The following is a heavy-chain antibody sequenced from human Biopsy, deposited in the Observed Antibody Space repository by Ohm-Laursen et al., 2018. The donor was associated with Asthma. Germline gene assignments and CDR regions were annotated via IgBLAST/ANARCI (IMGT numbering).Heavy chain of an antibody. Sequence: LRLSCAASGFTVSRDYMFWVRQAPGKGLEWIAYLFHSGTTYYNPSLKSRVTISVDRSQRQFSLKVNSVTAADTAVYYCARMNTLIQAANYFSYAMDVWGQGTTVTVSS. CDR2: LFHSGTT. J-gene: IGHJ6*02. D-gene: IGHD3-9*01. CDR3: ARMNTLIQAANYFSYAMDV. CDR1: GFTVSRDY. V-gene: IGHV4-30-2*01.